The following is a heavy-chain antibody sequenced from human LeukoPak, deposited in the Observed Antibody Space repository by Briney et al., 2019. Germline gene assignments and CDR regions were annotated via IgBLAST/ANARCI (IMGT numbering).Heavy chain of an antibody. D-gene: IGHD1-26*01. CDR1: GGSVSSGSYY. V-gene: IGHV4-61*01. CDR3: ASRKSGSYFPSIDY. Sequence: SETLSLTCTVSGGSVSSGSYYWSWIRQPPGKGLEWIGYIYYRGSTNYNPSLKSRVTISVDTSKNQFSLKLSSVTAADTAVYYCASRKSGSYFPSIDYWGQGTLVTVSS. J-gene: IGHJ4*02. CDR2: IYYRGST.